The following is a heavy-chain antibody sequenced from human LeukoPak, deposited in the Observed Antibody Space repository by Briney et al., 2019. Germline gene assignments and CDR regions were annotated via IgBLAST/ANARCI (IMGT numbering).Heavy chain of an antibody. Sequence: GRSLRLSCAASGFTFNNHDMHWVRQAPGKGLEWVSLISGDGGSTYYADSVKGRFTISRDNSKNSLYLQMNSLRTEDTALYYCAKDIEAAAAYWGQGTLVTVSS. CDR3: AKDIEAAAAY. D-gene: IGHD6-13*01. V-gene: IGHV3-43*02. J-gene: IGHJ4*02. CDR2: ISGDGGST. CDR1: GFTFNNHD.